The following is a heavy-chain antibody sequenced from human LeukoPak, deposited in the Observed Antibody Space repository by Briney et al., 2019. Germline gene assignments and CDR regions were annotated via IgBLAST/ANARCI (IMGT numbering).Heavy chain of an antibody. D-gene: IGHD3-16*01. CDR1: GFTFNTAW. V-gene: IGHV3-15*01. J-gene: IGHJ5*02. CDR2: IKSETDGGTT. CDR3: TANLRP. Sequence: GGSLRLSCAVSGFTFNTAWMAWVRQAPGKGLEYVGRIKSETDGGTTYYAARVEGIFTIPRDDSKNTLYMQVDGLNIGDTALYYCTANLRPWGHGALVTVSS.